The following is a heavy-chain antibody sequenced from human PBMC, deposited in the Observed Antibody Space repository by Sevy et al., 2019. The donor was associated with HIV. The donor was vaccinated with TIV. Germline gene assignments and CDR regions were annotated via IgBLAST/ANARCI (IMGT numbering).Heavy chain of an antibody. Sequence: GESLKISCAASGFTFSSYSMNWVRQAPGKGLEWVSYISRSSSTIYYADSVKGRFTISRDNAKNSLYLQMNSLRDEDTAVYYCARERKMYDSSGYYVHFDYWGQGTLVTVSS. CDR3: ARERKMYDSSGYYVHFDY. V-gene: IGHV3-48*02. D-gene: IGHD3-22*01. J-gene: IGHJ4*02. CDR1: GFTFSSYS. CDR2: ISRSSSTI.